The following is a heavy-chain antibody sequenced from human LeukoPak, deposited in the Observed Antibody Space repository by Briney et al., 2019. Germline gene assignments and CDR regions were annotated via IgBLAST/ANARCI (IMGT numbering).Heavy chain of an antibody. CDR3: IRSVYDGSGYYRVLEY. Sequence: GGSLRLSCAASGFTFSSYWMHWVRQAPGKGLVWVSRINSDGSSANYADSVKGRLTISRDNAKNTLYLHMNSLRAEDTAVYYCIRSVYDGSGYYRVLEYWGQGTLVTVSS. CDR1: GFTFSSYW. J-gene: IGHJ4*02. D-gene: IGHD3-22*01. V-gene: IGHV3-74*01. CDR2: INSDGSSA.